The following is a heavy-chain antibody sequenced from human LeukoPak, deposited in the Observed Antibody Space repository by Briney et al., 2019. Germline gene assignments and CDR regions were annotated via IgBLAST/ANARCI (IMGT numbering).Heavy chain of an antibody. CDR1: GITFSNAL. D-gene: IGHD3-10*01. Sequence: GGSLRLSCAVSGITFSNALMSWVRQAPGKGLEWVGRIKSKTDGATTDYAAPVKGRFTISRDDSKNILYMQMNSLKTEDTAVYYCTTDYFASGNFWGQGTLVTASS. CDR2: IKSKTDGATT. V-gene: IGHV3-15*05. J-gene: IGHJ4*02. CDR3: TTDYFASGNF.